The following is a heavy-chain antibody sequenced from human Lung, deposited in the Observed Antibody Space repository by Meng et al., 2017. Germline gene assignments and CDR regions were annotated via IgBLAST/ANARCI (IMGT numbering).Heavy chain of an antibody. CDR1: GYNFPDKH. V-gene: IGHV1-2*06. J-gene: IGHJ4*02. D-gene: IGHD6-25*01. CDR2: INPKSGDT. CDR3: ARDEDISAAGKLFGDY. Sequence: VQRCQPGPGGRKPWASVKVSCKPPGYNFPDKHIHRVRRAPGQGLEWMGRINPKSGDTHYAQKFQARVTMTGDTSISTAYMELSGLRSDDTAMYYCARDEDISAAGKLFGDYWGQGTLVTVSS.